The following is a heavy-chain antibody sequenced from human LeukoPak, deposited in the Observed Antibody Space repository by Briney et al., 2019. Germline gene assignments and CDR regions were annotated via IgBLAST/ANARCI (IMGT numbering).Heavy chain of an antibody. Sequence: SETLSLTCTVSGGSISSSSYYWGWLRQPPGKGLEWIGSIYYSGSTYYNPSLKSRVTISVDTSKNQFSLKLSSVTAADTAVYYCARIYYYDSSGYYRKAFDIWGQGTMVTVSS. D-gene: IGHD3-22*01. CDR1: GGSISSSSYY. CDR2: IYYSGST. V-gene: IGHV4-39*01. J-gene: IGHJ3*02. CDR3: ARIYYYDSSGYYRKAFDI.